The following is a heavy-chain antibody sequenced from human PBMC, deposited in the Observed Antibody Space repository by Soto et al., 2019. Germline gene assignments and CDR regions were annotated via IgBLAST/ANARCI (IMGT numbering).Heavy chain of an antibody. J-gene: IGHJ4*02. V-gene: IGHV3-30-3*01. D-gene: IGHD6-19*01. CDR3: EREDIAVAADY. CDR2: ISYDGSNN. Sequence: QVQLVESGGGVVQPGRSLRLSCAASGFTFSSYAMHWVRQAPGKGLEWVAVISYDGSNNYYADSVKGRFTISRDNSKNTLYLQLDSLRAEDTAVYYCEREDIAVAADYWGQGTLVTVSS. CDR1: GFTFSSYA.